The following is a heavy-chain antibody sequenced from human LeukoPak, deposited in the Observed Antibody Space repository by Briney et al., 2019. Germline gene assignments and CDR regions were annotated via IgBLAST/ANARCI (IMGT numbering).Heavy chain of an antibody. D-gene: IGHD3-10*01. CDR2: ISGSGGST. V-gene: IGHV3-23*01. J-gene: IGHJ4*02. Sequence: GGSLRLSCAASGFTFSSYAMSWDRQAPGKGLEWVSAISGSGGSTYYADSVKGRFTISRDNSKNTLYLQMNSLRAEDTAVYYCAKALLWFGDQKYYFDYWGQGTLVTVSS. CDR1: GFTFSSYA. CDR3: AKALLWFGDQKYYFDY.